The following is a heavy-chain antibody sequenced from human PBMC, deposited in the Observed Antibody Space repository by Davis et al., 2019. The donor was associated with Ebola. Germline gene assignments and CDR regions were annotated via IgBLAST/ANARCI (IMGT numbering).Heavy chain of an antibody. Sequence: AASVKVSCKASGYTFTSYYMHWVRQAPGQGLEWMGMINPNDGRTIYAQKFQGRVTMTWNTSISTAYLELSSLRSEDTAVYYCARGYYDSTGNRYFDFWGRGTLVTVSS. D-gene: IGHD3-22*01. CDR2: INPNDGRT. CDR1: GYTFTSYY. CDR3: ARGYYDSTGNRYFDF. V-gene: IGHV1-46*01. J-gene: IGHJ2*01.